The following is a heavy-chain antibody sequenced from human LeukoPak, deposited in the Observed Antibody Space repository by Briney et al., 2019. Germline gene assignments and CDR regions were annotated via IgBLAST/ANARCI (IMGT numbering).Heavy chain of an antibody. D-gene: IGHD5-18*01. V-gene: IGHV4-34*01. CDR1: GESFSGYY. Sequence: SETLSLTCAVYGESFSGYYWSWIRQPPGKGLEWIGEINHSGSTNYNPSLKSRVTISVDTSKNQFSLKLGSVTAADTAVYYCARGTGYANWFDPWGQGTLVTVSS. CDR3: ARGTGYANWFDP. J-gene: IGHJ5*02. CDR2: INHSGST.